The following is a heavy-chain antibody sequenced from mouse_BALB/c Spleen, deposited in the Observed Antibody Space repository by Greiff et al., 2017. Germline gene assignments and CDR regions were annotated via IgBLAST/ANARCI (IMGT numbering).Heavy chain of an antibody. CDR2: IDPENGDT. CDR3: ARYDVFYAMDY. J-gene: IGHJ4*01. CDR1: GFNIKDYY. D-gene: IGHD2-14*01. V-gene: IGHV14-4*02. Sequence: VQLQQSGAELVRSGASVKLSCTASGFNIKDYYMHWVKQRPEQGLEWIGWIDPENGDTEYAPKFQGKATMTADTSSNTAYLQLSSLTSEDTAVYYCARYDVFYAMDYWGQGTSVTVSS.